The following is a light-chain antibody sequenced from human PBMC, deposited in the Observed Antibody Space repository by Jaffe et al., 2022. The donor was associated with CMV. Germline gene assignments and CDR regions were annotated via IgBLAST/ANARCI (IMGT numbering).Light chain of an antibody. CDR2: EVS. CDR1: SSDVGFYNY. J-gene: IGLJ1*01. Sequence: QSALTQPPSASGSPGQSVTISCTGTSSDVGFYNYVSWYQQHPGKAPKLMIYEVSKRPSGVPDRFSGSKSGNTASLTVSGLQPEDEADYYCISYAGSNNYVLGTGTKVTVL. CDR3: ISYAGSNNYV. V-gene: IGLV2-8*01.